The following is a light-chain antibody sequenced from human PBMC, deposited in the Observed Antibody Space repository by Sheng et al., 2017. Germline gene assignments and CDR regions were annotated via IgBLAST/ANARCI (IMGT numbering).Light chain of an antibody. V-gene: IGLV3-21*02. CDR2: DDK. J-gene: IGLJ1*01. CDR3: QVWDSSSDHYV. CDR1: DIGSKS. Sequence: SYELTQSPSVSVAPGQTARITCGGHDIGSKSVHWYQHKPGQAPVLVVHDDKDRPSGIPERFSGFNSGNTATLTISRVEAGDEADYYCQVWDSSSDHYVFGSGTKVTVL.